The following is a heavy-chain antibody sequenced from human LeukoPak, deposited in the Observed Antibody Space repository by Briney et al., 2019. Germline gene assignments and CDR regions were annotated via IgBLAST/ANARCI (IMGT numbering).Heavy chain of an antibody. CDR3: ADGGTSD. D-gene: IGHD1-7*01. CDR1: GFRLSSQW. J-gene: IGHJ4*02. Sequence: GGTLRLSCAASGFRLSSQWMTWVRQAPGTGLEWVATINSDGSAKYHVDSVKARFTISRDNSKNLAYLQMSILSAEDTAVYYCADGGTSDCGQGTLVTVSS. V-gene: IGHV3-7*01. CDR2: INSDGSAK.